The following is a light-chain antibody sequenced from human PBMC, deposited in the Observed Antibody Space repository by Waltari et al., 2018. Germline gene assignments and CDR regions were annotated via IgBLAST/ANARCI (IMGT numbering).Light chain of an antibody. CDR1: SSNIGRNT. CDR2: SNK. J-gene: IGLJ1*01. V-gene: IGLV1-44*01. Sequence: QSVLTQPPSASGTPGQRVTISCSGSSSNIGRNTVNWYQQLPGTAPKLLIYSNKQRPAGVPGRCSGSKSGTSDALAMSGRQSEEEADYDCAAWEDSLNGYVFGTGTKVTVL. CDR3: AAWEDSLNGYV.